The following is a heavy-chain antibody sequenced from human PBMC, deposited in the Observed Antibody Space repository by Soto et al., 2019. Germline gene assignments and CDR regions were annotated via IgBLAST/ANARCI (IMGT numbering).Heavy chain of an antibody. V-gene: IGHV3-23*01. CDR2: IGGSGAPT. CDR1: GFTFSNYA. D-gene: IGHD3-22*01. CDR3: ARERSRYDRSGYYRPDY. J-gene: IGHJ4*02. Sequence: EVQLLESGGGLVQPGGSLRLSCAASGFTFSNYAMNWVRQAPGKGLEWVSTIGGSGAPTYYADSVRGRFTISRDNSKNTLYLQMNSLRDEDTAVYFCARERSRYDRSGYYRPDYWGQGTLVTVSS.